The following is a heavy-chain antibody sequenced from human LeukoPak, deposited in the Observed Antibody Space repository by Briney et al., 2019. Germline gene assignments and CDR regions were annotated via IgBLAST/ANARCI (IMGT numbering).Heavy chain of an antibody. J-gene: IGHJ6*03. D-gene: IGHD2-2*01. CDR1: GFTVSSNY. CDR3: ARVPARGYYYYYMDV. V-gene: IGHV3-53*01. Sequence: GGSLRLSCAASGFTVSSNYMSWVHQAPGKGLEWVSVIYSGGSTYYADSVKGRFTISRDNSKNTLYLQMNSLRAEDTAVYYCARVPARGYYYYYMDVWGKGTTVTVSS. CDR2: IYSGGST.